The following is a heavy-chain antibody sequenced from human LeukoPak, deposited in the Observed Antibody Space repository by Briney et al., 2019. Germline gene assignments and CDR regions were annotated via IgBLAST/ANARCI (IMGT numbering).Heavy chain of an antibody. CDR3: AREFESSPRD. Sequence: SETLSLTCTVSGGSISTAAYYWSWIRQPPGKGLEWIGSINYNGNTFYKPSLKSRVTMSLDTSRDHFSLNVISMTAADTAVYYCAREFESSPRDWGQGTLVTVSS. D-gene: IGHD6-6*01. J-gene: IGHJ1*01. CDR1: GGSISTAAYY. CDR2: INYNGNT. V-gene: IGHV4-39*07.